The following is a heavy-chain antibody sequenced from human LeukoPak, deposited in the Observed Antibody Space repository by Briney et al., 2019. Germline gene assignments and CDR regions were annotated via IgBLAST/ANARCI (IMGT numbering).Heavy chain of an antibody. Sequence: GGSLRLSCAASGFTFSSYSMNWVRQAPGKGLEWVSSISSSSSYIYYADSVKGRFTISRDNAKNSLYLQMNSLRAEDTAVYYCARDSHVDDFWSGYSNDAFDIWGQGTMVTVSS. CDR3: ARDSHVDDFWSGYSNDAFDI. V-gene: IGHV3-21*01. CDR2: ISSSSSYI. J-gene: IGHJ3*02. D-gene: IGHD3-3*01. CDR1: GFTFSSYS.